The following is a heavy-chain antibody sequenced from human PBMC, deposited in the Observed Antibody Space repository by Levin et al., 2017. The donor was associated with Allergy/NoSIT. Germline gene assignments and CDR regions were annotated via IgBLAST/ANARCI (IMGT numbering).Heavy chain of an antibody. V-gene: IGHV4-39*07. CDR2: IYYDGSA. D-gene: IGHD2/OR15-2a*01. CDR3: AGEPNSPYYYHYGLDV. J-gene: IGHJ6*02. Sequence: SETLSLTCTVSGGSISDDSYYWAWVRQPPGKGMEWIGSIYYDGSAYYNPSLKTRLTISVDTSKNQFSLRVNSVTAADTAVYYCAGEPNSPYYYHYGLDVWGQGTTVTVSS. CDR1: GGSISDDSYY.